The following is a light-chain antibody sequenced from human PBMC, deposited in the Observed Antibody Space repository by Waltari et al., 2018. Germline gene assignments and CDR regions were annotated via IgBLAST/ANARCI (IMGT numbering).Light chain of an antibody. Sequence: EIVFTQSPGTLSLSPGERATLSCRASQTVRTTYLAWYQQKPGQAPTLLIYGASSRATGIPDRFSGSGSGTDFSLTISSPEPEDFAVYYCQQYDISPLTFGGGTKVEIK. CDR3: QQYDISPLT. CDR1: QTVRTTY. V-gene: IGKV3-20*01. J-gene: IGKJ4*01. CDR2: GAS.